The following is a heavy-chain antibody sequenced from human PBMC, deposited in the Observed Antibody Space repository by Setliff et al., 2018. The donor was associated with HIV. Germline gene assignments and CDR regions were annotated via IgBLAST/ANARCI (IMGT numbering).Heavy chain of an antibody. Sequence: GASVKVSCKASGGTFSSHAINWVRQAPGQGLEWMGGIIPIVDKTNYAQKFQGRVAITADKSTITAYMELSSLRSEDTAVYYCAREPDYGIRDAFDIW. D-gene: IGHD4-17*01. CDR3: AREPDYGIRDAFDI. J-gene: IGHJ3*02. CDR2: IIPIVDKT. CDR1: GGTFSSHA. V-gene: IGHV1-69*10.